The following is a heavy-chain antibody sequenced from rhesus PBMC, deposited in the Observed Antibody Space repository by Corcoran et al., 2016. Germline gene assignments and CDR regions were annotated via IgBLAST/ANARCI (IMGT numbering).Heavy chain of an antibody. V-gene: IGHV2-95*01. D-gene: IGHD6-19*01. CDR2: IYWNDSK. CDR3: ARVLRYSGRSGHY. CDR1: GFSIRTSGTG. J-gene: IGHJ4*01. Sequence: QVTLKESGPALVKPTQTLTLTCTFPGFSIRTSGTGVGWIRQPPGKALELLASIYWNDSKYYSTSLKSRLTISKDTSKNQVVLTMTNMDPVDTATYYCARVLRYSGRSGHYWGQGVLVTVSS.